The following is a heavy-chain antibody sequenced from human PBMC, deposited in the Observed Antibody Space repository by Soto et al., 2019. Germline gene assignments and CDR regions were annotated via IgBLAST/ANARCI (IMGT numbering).Heavy chain of an antibody. V-gene: IGHV3-74*01. CDR2: INSDGSST. Sequence: GGSLRLSCAASGFTFSSYWMHWVRQAPGKGLVWVSRINSDGSSTSYADSAKGRFTISRDNAKNTLYLQMNSLRAEDTAVYYCARVQTDEYYDFWSGSYAFDIWGQGTMVTVSS. J-gene: IGHJ3*02. CDR3: ARVQTDEYYDFWSGSYAFDI. CDR1: GFTFSSYW. D-gene: IGHD3-3*01.